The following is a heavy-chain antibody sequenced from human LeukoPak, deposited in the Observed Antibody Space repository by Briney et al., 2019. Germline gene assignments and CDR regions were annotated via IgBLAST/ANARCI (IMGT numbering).Heavy chain of an antibody. CDR3: ARDRGTWNDDGFDY. D-gene: IGHD1-1*01. J-gene: IGHJ4*02. V-gene: IGHV4-4*07. CDR2: IYISGST. Sequence: KPWETLSLTCAVAGGSISSYYWRWIRQPAGKGREGIGRIYISGSTNYNPSLKRGVNIAVDRSKKQFCMKVSSVTAADTAVYYCARDRGTWNDDGFDYWGQGTLVTVSS. CDR1: GGSISSYY.